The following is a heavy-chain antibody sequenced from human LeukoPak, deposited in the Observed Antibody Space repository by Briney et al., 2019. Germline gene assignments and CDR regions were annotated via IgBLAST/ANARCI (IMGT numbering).Heavy chain of an antibody. D-gene: IGHD1-26*01. CDR1: GYSFTGHY. J-gene: IGHJ4*02. Sequence: ASVKVSCKASGYSFTGHYMHWVRQAPGQGLEWMGWINPNSGDTKYPQKFQGRVTMTRDTSISTSYMELSSLRSDDTAVYYCASRELGYWGQGTLVTVSS. V-gene: IGHV1-2*02. CDR2: INPNSGDT. CDR3: ASRELGY.